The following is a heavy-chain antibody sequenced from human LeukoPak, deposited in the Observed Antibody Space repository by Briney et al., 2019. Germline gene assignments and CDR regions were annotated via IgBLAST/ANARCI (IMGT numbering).Heavy chain of an antibody. Sequence: SVNVSCKPSLCTFSSYAISWLRQAPGQGVEWMGRIIPIFGTANYAQKFQGRVTITTDESTRTAYMELSSLRSDDTAVYYWAVSRADSSGYYSDYWGQGTLVTVSS. CDR1: LCTFSSYA. CDR3: AVSRADSSGYYSDY. V-gene: IGHV1-69*05. D-gene: IGHD3-22*01. CDR2: IIPIFGTA. J-gene: IGHJ4*02.